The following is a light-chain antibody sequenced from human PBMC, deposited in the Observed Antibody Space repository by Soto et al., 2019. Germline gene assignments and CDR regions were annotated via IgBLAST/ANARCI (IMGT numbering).Light chain of an antibody. J-gene: IGKJ5*01. CDR1: QSVSDN. CDR2: DAS. Sequence: EIVMPRCRATLHISPGETATLSCRACQSVSDNAAWYHRKPGQAPRLLIYDASTRALDTPARFAGSGAGTEFTLTISSLQSEDFAVYFFEQYNDCPITFGQGTRLEIK. V-gene: IGKV3-15*01. CDR3: EQYNDCPIT.